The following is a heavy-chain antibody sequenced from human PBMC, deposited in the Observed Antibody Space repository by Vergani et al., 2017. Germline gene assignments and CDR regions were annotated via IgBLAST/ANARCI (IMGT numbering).Heavy chain of an antibody. CDR1: GFSFGSYG. V-gene: IGHV3-30*03. J-gene: IGHJ3*02. CDR3: ARVGCSSTSCTRDAFDI. Sequence: QVQLVESGGNVVQSGTSLRLSCAASGFSFGSYGMHWVRQSPGKGLEWVAVISNDGGNKYYADSVKGRFTIYKDNAKNSLYLEMNSLRAEDTAVYYCARVGCSSTSCTRDAFDIWGQGTMVTVSS. CDR2: ISNDGGNK. D-gene: IGHD2-2*01.